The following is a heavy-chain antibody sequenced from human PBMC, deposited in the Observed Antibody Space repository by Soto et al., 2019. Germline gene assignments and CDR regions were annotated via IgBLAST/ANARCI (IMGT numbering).Heavy chain of an antibody. D-gene: IGHD6-13*01. CDR2: IYPGDSDT. J-gene: IGHJ5*01. Sequence: GESLKISCKGSGYRFTTYWIGWVRQMPGKGLEWMGIIYPGDSDTRYSPSFQGQVTISADKSISTAYLQWSSLKASDTAMCYCARIEATGIGWFDSWGQGTLVTVSS. CDR1: GYRFTTYW. V-gene: IGHV5-51*01. CDR3: ARIEATGIGWFDS.